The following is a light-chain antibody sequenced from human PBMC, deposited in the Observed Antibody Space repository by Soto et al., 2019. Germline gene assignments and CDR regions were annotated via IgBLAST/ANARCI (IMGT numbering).Light chain of an antibody. J-gene: IGKJ4*01. CDR1: QSVGTS. CDR2: GAS. CDR3: QQRSNGLT. Sequence: EILLTQSPVTLSLSPGERGTLSCRASQSVGTSLAWYQQKPGQAPRLLIYGASNRATGIPDRFSGSGSGTDFTLTISKLEPEDSAVYYCQQRSNGLTFGGGTKVDIK. V-gene: IGKV3-11*01.